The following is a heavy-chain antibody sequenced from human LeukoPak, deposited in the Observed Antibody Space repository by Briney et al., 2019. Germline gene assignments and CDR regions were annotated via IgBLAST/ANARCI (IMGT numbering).Heavy chain of an antibody. J-gene: IGHJ4*02. CDR1: GFTFSCYA. V-gene: IGHV3-23*01. Sequence: GGSLRLSCAASGFTFSCYAMSWVPQAPGKGLEWVSAISGRGGSTYYADSVKGRFTISRDNSKNTLYLQMNSQRAEDTAVYYCAKPGIAVAGTGDWGQGTLVTVSS. D-gene: IGHD6-19*01. CDR3: AKPGIAVAGTGD. CDR2: ISGRGGST.